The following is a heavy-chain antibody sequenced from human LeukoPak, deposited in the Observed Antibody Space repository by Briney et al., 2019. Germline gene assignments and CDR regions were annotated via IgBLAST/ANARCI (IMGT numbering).Heavy chain of an antibody. CDR2: ISGSGYST. CDR1: GFTFGSYA. J-gene: IGHJ4*02. V-gene: IGHV3-23*01. D-gene: IGHD3-3*01. CDR3: AKEGDVYYDFWSGYHFDY. Sequence: PGGSLRLSCAASGFTFGSYAMSWVRQAPGKGLEWVSAISGSGYSTYYVDSVKGRFTISRDNSKNTLYLQMSSLGAEDTAVYYCAKEGDVYYDFWSGYHFDYWGQGTLVTVSS.